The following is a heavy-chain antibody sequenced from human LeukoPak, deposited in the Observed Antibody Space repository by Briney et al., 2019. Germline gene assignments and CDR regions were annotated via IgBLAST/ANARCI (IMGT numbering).Heavy chain of an antibody. CDR1: RFTLSSYV. CDR3: AREDCTNGVCYYFDY. CDR2: ISYDGSNE. V-gene: IGHV3-30*04. Sequence: GGSLRLSCAASRFTLSSYVMHWVRQAPGKGLEWVAVISYDGSNEYYADSVKGRFTISRDNAKNTLYLQMNSLRAEDTAVYYCAREDCTNGVCYYFDYWGQGTLVTVSS. J-gene: IGHJ4*02. D-gene: IGHD2-8*01.